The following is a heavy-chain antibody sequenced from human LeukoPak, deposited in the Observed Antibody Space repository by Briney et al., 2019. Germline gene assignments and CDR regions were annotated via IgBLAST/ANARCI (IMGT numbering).Heavy chain of an antibody. J-gene: IGHJ4*02. D-gene: IGHD1-26*01. Sequence: GASVKVSCKASGYTFTDYYMHWVRQAPGQGLEWMGWINPYSADTNFAQKFQGRLTMTRDPSISTAYLELSRLKSDDTAVYYCARLSIVGITGGEAPDYSFDYWGQGTLVTVSS. CDR3: ARLSIVGITGGEAPDYSFDY. CDR1: GYTFTDYY. CDR2: INPYSADT. V-gene: IGHV1-2*02.